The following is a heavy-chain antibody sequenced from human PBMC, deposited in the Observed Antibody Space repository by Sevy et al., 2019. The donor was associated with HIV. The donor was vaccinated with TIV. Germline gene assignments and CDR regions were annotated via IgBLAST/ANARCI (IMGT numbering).Heavy chain of an antibody. CDR1: GFTFSRYG. CDR2: ISNCGSDK. CDR3: ANSRGRYEGSSWLYYYYLMDV. Sequence: GGSLRLSCAAAGFTFSRYGMHWARQAPGKGLEWVAVISNCGSDKEYADSVKGRFTVSRDNSKDTVYLQMNSLRPEDTAVYYCANSRGRYEGSSWLYYYYLMDVWGQGTTVTVSS. D-gene: IGHD6-13*01. V-gene: IGHV3-30*18. J-gene: IGHJ6*02.